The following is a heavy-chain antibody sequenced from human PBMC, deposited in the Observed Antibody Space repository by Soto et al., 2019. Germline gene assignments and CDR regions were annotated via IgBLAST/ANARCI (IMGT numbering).Heavy chain of an antibody. D-gene: IGHD2-15*01. Sequence: PGGSLRLSCAGSGFTFSAYAMSWVRQAPGKGLEWVSSISASAITTYNTDSVRGRFTISRDNSRNTVYLQMNSLRAEDTAVYFCAKPPGFINVVPAYFDYWGGGTRVTVSS. CDR1: GFTFSAYA. J-gene: IGHJ4*02. CDR3: AKPPGFINVVPAYFDY. V-gene: IGHV3-23*01. CDR2: ISASAITT.